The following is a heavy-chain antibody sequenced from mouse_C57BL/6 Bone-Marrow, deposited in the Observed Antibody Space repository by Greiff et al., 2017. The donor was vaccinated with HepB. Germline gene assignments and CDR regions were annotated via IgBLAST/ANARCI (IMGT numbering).Heavy chain of an antibody. V-gene: IGHV5-12*01. CDR1: GFTFSDYY. Sequence: EVNLVESGGGLVQPGGSLKLSCAASGFTFSDYYMYWVRQTPEKRLEWVAYISNGGGSTYYPDTVKGRFTISRDNAKNTLYLQMSRLKSEDTAMYYCARHSYDCDDAFAYWGQGTLVTVSA. CDR2: ISNGGGST. D-gene: IGHD2-4*01. J-gene: IGHJ3*01. CDR3: ARHSYDCDDAFAY.